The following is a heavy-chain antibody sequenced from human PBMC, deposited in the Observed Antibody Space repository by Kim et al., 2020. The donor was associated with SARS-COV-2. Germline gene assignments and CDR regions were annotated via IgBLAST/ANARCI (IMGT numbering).Heavy chain of an antibody. CDR3: ARVARITIFGVVNSAFDI. J-gene: IGHJ3*02. CDR1: GGSISSGGYY. Sequence: SETLSLTCTVSGGSISSGGYYWSWIRQHPGKGLEWIGYIYYSGSTYDNPSLKSRVTISVDTSKNQFSLKLSSGTAADTAVYYCARVARITIFGVVNSAFDIWGQGTMVTVSS. CDR2: IYYSGST. V-gene: IGHV4-31*03. D-gene: IGHD3-3*01.